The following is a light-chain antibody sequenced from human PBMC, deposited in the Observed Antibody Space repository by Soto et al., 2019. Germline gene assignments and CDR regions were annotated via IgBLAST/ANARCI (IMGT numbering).Light chain of an antibody. Sequence: QSALTQPASVSGSPGQSITISCTGTNSDIGTYNFVSWYQQHPGKAPKLIIYEVSDRPSGVSNHFSGSKSGNTASLTISGLQAEDEADYYCASFTSRYTVLFGGGTKVTVL. CDR2: EVS. CDR1: NSDIGTYNF. CDR3: ASFTSRYTVL. J-gene: IGLJ2*01. V-gene: IGLV2-14*01.